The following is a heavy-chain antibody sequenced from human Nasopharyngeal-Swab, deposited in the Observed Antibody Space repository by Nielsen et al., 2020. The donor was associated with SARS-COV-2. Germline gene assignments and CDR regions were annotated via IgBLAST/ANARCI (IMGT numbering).Heavy chain of an antibody. Sequence: SSVTVSCKTSGDTFTNSAIRWVRQAPGQGLEWMGGIVPALGLPNYAQKFRGRVPISADRSTTTSYLELSSLRSEDTAIYYCAREGEYGAYDAADYWGQGTLVTVSS. CDR2: IVPALGLP. CDR3: AREGEYGAYDAADY. D-gene: IGHD5-12*01. CDR1: GDTFTNSA. J-gene: IGHJ4*02. V-gene: IGHV1-69*10.